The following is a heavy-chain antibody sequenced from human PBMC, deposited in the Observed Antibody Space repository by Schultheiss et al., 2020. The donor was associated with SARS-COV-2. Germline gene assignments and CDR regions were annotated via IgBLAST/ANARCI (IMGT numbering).Heavy chain of an antibody. V-gene: IGHV3-7*03. CDR3: AKVLNGDYLYYFDF. CDR1: GFTFSSYG. J-gene: IGHJ4*02. D-gene: IGHD4-17*01. CDR2: IKQDGSEK. Sequence: GGSLRLSCAASGFTFSSYGMHWVRQAPGKGLEWVANIKQDGSEKYYVDSVKGRFTISRDKSKHTLYLQMNSLRAEDTAVYYCAKVLNGDYLYYFDFWGQGTLVTVSS.